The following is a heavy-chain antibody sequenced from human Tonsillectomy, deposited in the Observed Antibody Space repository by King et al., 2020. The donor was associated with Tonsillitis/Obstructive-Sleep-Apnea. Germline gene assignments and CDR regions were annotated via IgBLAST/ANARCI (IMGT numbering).Heavy chain of an antibody. CDR3: AHLRGYDFVWGSYRLDY. CDR1: GFSFSTSGVG. J-gene: IGHJ4*02. Sequence: QFTLKESGPTLVKPTQTLTLTCTFSGFSFSTSGVGVGWIRQPPGRALEWLALIYWDDDKRYSPSLKSRLTITQDTPKNQVFLTMTNMDPVDTATYYCAHLRGYDFVWGSYRLDYWGQGTLVTVSS. CDR2: IYWDDDK. V-gene: IGHV2-5*02. D-gene: IGHD3-16*02.